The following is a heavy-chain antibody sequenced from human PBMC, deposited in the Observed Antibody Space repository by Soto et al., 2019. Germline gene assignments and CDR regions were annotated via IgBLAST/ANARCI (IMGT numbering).Heavy chain of an antibody. Sequence: QVQLVESGGGVVQPGKSLRLSCAASGFTFSYYTMHWVRQAPGKGLERVAVISYDGSDKYYADSVKGRFTISRDNSKSTLYQQMNSLKAEDTAVYYFARGSYHYDSSGYYSTDYWGQGTLVTVSP. CDR2: ISYDGSDK. V-gene: IGHV3-30-3*01. J-gene: IGHJ4*02. D-gene: IGHD3-22*01. CDR3: ARGSYHYDSSGYYSTDY. CDR1: GFTFSYYT.